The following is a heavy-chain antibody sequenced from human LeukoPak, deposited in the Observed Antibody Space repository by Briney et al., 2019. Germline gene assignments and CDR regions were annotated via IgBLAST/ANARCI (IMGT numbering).Heavy chain of an antibody. J-gene: IGHJ4*02. CDR3: ARVGSSGYYYYFDY. CDR2: ISTDGYTT. V-gene: IGHV3-74*01. Sequence: GGSLRLSCAASGLAFSAYKMHWVRQAPRKGLVWVSRISTDGYTTGYADFVQGRFTASRDNTKNTWSLEMNSLRAEDTAVYYCARVGSSGYYYYFDYWGQGTLVTVSS. D-gene: IGHD3-22*01. CDR1: GLAFSAYK.